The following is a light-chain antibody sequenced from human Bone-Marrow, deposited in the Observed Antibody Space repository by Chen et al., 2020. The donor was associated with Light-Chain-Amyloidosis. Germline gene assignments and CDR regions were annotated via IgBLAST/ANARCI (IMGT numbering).Light chain of an antibody. CDR3: QSADSSGTYEVI. J-gene: IGLJ2*01. CDR1: DLSTKY. Sequence: SYEPTQPPSLSVSPGQTARNTYSGDDLSTKYAYWYQHKPGQAPVLVIHRDTERPSGISERFPGSSSGTTATLTISGVQAEDEADYHCQSADSSGTYEVIFGGGTKLTVL. CDR2: RDT. V-gene: IGLV3-25*03.